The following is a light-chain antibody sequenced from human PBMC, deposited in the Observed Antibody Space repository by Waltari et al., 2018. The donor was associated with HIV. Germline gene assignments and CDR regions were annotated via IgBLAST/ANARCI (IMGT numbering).Light chain of an antibody. V-gene: IGLV3-10*01. Sequence: SYELTQPPSVSVSPGQPARITCSGDTLPKTYAHCYQQKSGQAPVLVIYEDIKRPSGIPERFSGSSSGTMAILTISGAQVEDEADYYCYSTESSGTHRVFGGGTKLTVL. CDR1: TLPKTY. CDR3: YSTESSGTHRV. J-gene: IGLJ3*02. CDR2: EDI.